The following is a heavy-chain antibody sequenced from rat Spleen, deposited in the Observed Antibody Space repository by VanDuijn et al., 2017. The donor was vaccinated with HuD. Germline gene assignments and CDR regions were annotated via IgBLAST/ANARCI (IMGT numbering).Heavy chain of an antibody. CDR1: GFTFSNYD. CDR2: INFDGSGT. CDR3: ARSVHY. Sequence: EVQLVESGGGLVQPGRSMKLSCAASGFTFSNYDMAWVRQAPTKGLEWVASINFDGSGTYYRDSVKGRFTISRDNAKSTLYLQMDSLRSEDTATYYCARSVHYWGQGVMVTVSS. J-gene: IGHJ2*01. V-gene: IGHV5-25*01.